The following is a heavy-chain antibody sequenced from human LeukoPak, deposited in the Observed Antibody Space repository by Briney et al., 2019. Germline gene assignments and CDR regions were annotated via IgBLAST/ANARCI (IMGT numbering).Heavy chain of an antibody. Sequence: GGSLRLSCAASGFTVSSNYMSWVRQAPGKGLEWVSAISASGGSTNNADSVKGRFTISRDNSKSILYLQMNSLRAEDTAVYYCAKGDYYGSGSPPFDYWGQGTLVTVSS. CDR1: GFTVSSNY. CDR3: AKGDYYGSGSPPFDY. V-gene: IGHV3-53*05. D-gene: IGHD3-10*01. CDR2: ISASGGST. J-gene: IGHJ4*02.